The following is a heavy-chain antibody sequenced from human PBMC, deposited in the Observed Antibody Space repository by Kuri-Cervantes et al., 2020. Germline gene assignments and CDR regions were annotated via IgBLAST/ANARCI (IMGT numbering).Heavy chain of an antibody. J-gene: IGHJ4*02. D-gene: IGHD6-13*01. CDR3: ARGGGSSWPTFEF. Sequence: SETLSLTCTVSGGSISSSTYYWGWIRQPPGKGLEWIGTIYYSGSTHYNPSLKTRVTISVDMSKNQFSLQLSSVTAADTAVYYCARGGGSSWPTFEFWGQGTLVTVFS. CDR2: IYYSGST. CDR1: GGSISSSTYY. V-gene: IGHV4-39*07.